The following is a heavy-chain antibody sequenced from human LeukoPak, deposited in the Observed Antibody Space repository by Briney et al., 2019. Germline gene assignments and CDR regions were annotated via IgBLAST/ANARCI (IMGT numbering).Heavy chain of an antibody. CDR2: IYSSGST. V-gene: IGHV4-4*07. Sequence: SETLSLTCTVSGGSISSYYWSWIRQPAGKGLEWIGRIYSSGSTNYNPSLKSRVTMSVHTSKNQFSLKRSSVTAADTAVYYCARDVYAIFGVVIGFYGMDVWGQGTTVTVSS. CDR1: GGSISSYY. J-gene: IGHJ6*02. CDR3: ARDVYAIFGVVIGFYGMDV. D-gene: IGHD3-3*01.